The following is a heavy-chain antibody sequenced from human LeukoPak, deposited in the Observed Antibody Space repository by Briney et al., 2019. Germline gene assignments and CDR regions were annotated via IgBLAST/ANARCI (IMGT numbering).Heavy chain of an antibody. CDR3: ARDRTGDGYNPFDY. V-gene: IGHV4-61*02. D-gene: IGHD5-24*01. CDR1: GGSISSGSYY. J-gene: IGHJ4*02. CDR2: IYTSGST. Sequence: SQTLSLTCTVSGGSISSGSYYWSWIRQPAGKGLEWIGCIYTSGSTNYNPSLKSRVTISVDTSKNQFSLKLSSVTAADTAVYYCARDRTGDGYNPFDYWGQGTLVTVSS.